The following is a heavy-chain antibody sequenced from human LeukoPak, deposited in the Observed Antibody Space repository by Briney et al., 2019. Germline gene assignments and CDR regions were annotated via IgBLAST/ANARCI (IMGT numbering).Heavy chain of an antibody. J-gene: IGHJ4*02. CDR1: GGSISSYY. CDR3: ATEPDYGDAFDY. Sequence: SETLSLTCTVSGGSISSYYWSWIRQPPGKGLEWIGYIYYSGSTNYNPSLKSRVTISVDTSKNQFSLKLSSVTAADTAVYYCATEPDYGDAFDYWGQGTLVTVSS. D-gene: IGHD4-17*01. CDR2: IYYSGST. V-gene: IGHV4-59*01.